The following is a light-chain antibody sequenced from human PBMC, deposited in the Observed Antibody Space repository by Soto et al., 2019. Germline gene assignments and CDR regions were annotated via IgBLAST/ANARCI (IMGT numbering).Light chain of an antibody. CDR3: KQRSKWPWT. CDR2: DAS. V-gene: IGKV3-11*01. CDR1: QSVSSY. J-gene: IGKJ1*01. Sequence: EIVLTQSPATLSLSPGERATLSCRASQSVSSYLAWYQQNPGQAPRLLIYDASNRASGIPARFSGSGSGTGITLTNSSLKPADFAVYYCKQRSKWPWTFGNGTHVEIE.